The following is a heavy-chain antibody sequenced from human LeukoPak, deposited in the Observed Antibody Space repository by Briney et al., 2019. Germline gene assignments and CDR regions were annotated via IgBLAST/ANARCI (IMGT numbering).Heavy chain of an antibody. J-gene: IGHJ6*03. V-gene: IGHV3-30*02. Sequence: GGSLRLSCAASGFTFSNYDMNWVRQSPGKGLEWLSLIWSDGKIEQYAASVEGRITISRDNSKNTLYLQMNSLRGEDTAVYYCAKDPGTATRGFHMDVWGKGTRVTVSS. CDR2: IWSDGKIE. D-gene: IGHD6-13*01. CDR1: GFTFSNYD. CDR3: AKDPGTATRGFHMDV.